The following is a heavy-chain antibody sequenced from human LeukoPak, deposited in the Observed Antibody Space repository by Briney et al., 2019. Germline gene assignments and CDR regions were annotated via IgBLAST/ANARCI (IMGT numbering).Heavy chain of an antibody. CDR1: GGSISSSNW. J-gene: IGHJ4*02. V-gene: IGHV4-4*02. CDR2: INHSGST. Sequence: PSGTLSLTCAVSGGSISSSNWWSWVRQPPGKGLEWIGEINHSGSTNYNPSLKSRVTISVDTSKNQFSLKLSSVTAADTAVYYCARAPYCSSTSCSERRGVWGQGTLVTVSS. CDR3: ARAPYCSSTSCSERRGV. D-gene: IGHD2-2*01.